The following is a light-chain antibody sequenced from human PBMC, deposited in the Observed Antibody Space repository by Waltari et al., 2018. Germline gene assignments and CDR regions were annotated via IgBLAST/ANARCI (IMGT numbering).Light chain of an antibody. CDR2: DVS. Sequence: QSALTQPASVSGSPGQSIPISCTGTSRDVGGYNYVSWYQQHPGKAPKLMIYDVSNRPSGVSNRFSGSKSGNTASLTISGLQAEDEADYYCSSYTSSRTLIFGGGTKLTVL. J-gene: IGLJ2*01. V-gene: IGLV2-14*01. CDR1: SRDVGGYNY. CDR3: SSYTSSRTLI.